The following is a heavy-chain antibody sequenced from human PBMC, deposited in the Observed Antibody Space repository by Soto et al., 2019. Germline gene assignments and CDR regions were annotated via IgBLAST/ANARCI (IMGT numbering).Heavy chain of an antibody. D-gene: IGHD3-22*01. J-gene: IGHJ3*01. V-gene: IGHV3-48*01. CDR2: IGIGSSTK. Sequence: PGGSLRLSCAASGFTFRNYGMNWVRQAPGKGREWVSYIGIGSSTKYYADSVKGRFTISRDNAKNSLYLQMNSLRAEVTAVYYCARDQLYYNDISGRPLNAFDVWGQGTMVTVSS. CDR3: ARDQLYYNDISGRPLNAFDV. CDR1: GFTFRNYG.